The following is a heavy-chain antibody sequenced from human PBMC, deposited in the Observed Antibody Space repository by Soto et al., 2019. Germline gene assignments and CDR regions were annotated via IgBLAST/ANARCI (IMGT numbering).Heavy chain of an antibody. J-gene: IGHJ5*02. CDR2: IYYSVST. V-gene: IGHV4-39*01. CDR1: GGAISSSSYY. D-gene: IGHD6-19*01. CDR3: ARPPYIAVAVTNWFDP. Sequence: PSETLSLTGTGAGGAISSSSYYWGLIRQPPGKGLEWIWSIYYSVSTYYNPSLKSRVTISVDTSKNQFSLELSSVTAADTAVYYCARPPYIAVAVTNWFDPCAQGTLVTVSS.